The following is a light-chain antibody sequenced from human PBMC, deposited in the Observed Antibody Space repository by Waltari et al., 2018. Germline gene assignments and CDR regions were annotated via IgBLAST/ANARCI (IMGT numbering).Light chain of an antibody. V-gene: IGLV1-44*01. J-gene: IGLJ3*02. CDR2: TDT. Sequence: QSVLTQPPSTSETPGQRVTISCSGSSSNIGTYGVNWYQQVPGTAPKLLIRTDTQRPSGVPARFSGSKSGTSASMAISGLQSEDEANYFCAAWDDSLNAWVFGGGTKLTVL. CDR3: AAWDDSLNAWV. CDR1: SSNIGTYG.